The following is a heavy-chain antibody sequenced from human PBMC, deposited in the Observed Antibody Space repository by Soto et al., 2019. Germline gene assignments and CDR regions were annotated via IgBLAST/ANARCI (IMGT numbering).Heavy chain of an antibody. CDR3: ARDLRYDILTGQFDY. CDR1: GLTFSSYS. Sequence: GGSLRLSCAASGLTFSSYSMNWVRQAPGKGLEWVSSISSSSSYIYYADSVKGRFTISRDNAKNSLYLQMNSLRAEDTAVYYCARDLRYDILTGQFDYWGQGTLVTVSS. D-gene: IGHD3-9*01. V-gene: IGHV3-21*01. J-gene: IGHJ4*02. CDR2: ISSSSSYI.